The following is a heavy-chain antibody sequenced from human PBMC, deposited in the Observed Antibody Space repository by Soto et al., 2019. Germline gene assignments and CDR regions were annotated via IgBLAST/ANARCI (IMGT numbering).Heavy chain of an antibody. J-gene: IGHJ6*02. CDR1: CGSIMSYY. Sequence: SETLSLTCSFSCGSIMSYYWSWIRQSPEKGLEWIGYFYHSGNSNYNPSLKSRVTISVDTSKNQLSLSLRSVTAADTAVYFCARISSVDPYGSVNGGLDVWGQGTTVTVSS. V-gene: IGHV4-59*01. D-gene: IGHD3-10*01. CDR3: ARISSVDPYGSVNGGLDV. CDR2: FYHSGNS.